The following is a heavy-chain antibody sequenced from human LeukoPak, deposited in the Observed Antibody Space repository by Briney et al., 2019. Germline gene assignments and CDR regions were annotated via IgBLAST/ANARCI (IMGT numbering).Heavy chain of an antibody. CDR1: GFTFSSYE. J-gene: IGHJ5*02. CDR2: ISTTGDVI. CDR3: AISGDYDAHLPS. V-gene: IGHV3-48*03. Sequence: GGSLRLSCAASGFTFSSYEMNWVRQAPGKGLEWVSYISTTGDVINYADSVKGRFTISRDNAKNSLTLQMNSLRVEDTALYYCAISGDYDAHLPSWGQGTVVTVSA. D-gene: IGHD4-17*01.